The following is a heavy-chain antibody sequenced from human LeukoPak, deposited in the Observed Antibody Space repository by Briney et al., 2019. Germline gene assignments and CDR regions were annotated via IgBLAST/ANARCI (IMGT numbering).Heavy chain of an antibody. D-gene: IGHD1-20*01. CDR3: ARGGWTITDYDY. CDR1: GYTFSNYG. V-gene: IGHV1-18*04. CDR2: ISGSSDNT. J-gene: IGHJ4*02. Sequence: ASVKVSCKASGYTFSNYGMSWVRQAPGQGLEWTGWISGSSDNTNYAQKVQGRVTMTTDTSTSTAYMELRSLRSDDTAVYYCARGGWTITDYDYWGQGTLVTVSS.